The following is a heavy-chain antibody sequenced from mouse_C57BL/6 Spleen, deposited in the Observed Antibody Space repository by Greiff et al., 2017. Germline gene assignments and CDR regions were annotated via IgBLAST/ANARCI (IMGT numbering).Heavy chain of an antibody. V-gene: IGHV5-6*01. D-gene: IGHD1-1*01. CDR3: ARQGTTVVDWYFDV. CDR2: ISSGGSYT. Sequence: EVQVVESGGDLVKPGGSLKLSCAASGFTFSSYGMSWVRQTPDKRLEWVATISSGGSYTYYPDSVKGRFTISRDNAKNTLYLQMSSLKSEDTAMYYCARQGTTVVDWYFDVWGTGTTVTVSS. J-gene: IGHJ1*03. CDR1: GFTFSSYG.